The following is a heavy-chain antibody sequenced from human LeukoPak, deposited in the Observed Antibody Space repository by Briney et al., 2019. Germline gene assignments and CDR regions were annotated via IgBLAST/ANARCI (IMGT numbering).Heavy chain of an antibody. Sequence: ASVKVSCKASGYTFISYGISWVRQAPGQGLEWMGWISAYNGNTNYAQNLQGRVTMTRDTSISTAYMELSRLRSDDTAVYYCARLVVAATPDDYWGQGTLVTVSS. CDR1: GYTFISYG. J-gene: IGHJ4*02. CDR3: ARLVVAATPDDY. D-gene: IGHD2-15*01. V-gene: IGHV1-18*01. CDR2: ISAYNGNT.